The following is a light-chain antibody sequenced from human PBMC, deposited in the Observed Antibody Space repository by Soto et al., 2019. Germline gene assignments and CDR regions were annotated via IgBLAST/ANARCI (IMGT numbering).Light chain of an antibody. CDR3: QQHNSYPRT. J-gene: IGKJ1*01. V-gene: IGKV1-9*01. CDR1: QGISSY. Sequence: DIQLTQSPSFLSASVGDRVTITCRASQGISSYLAWYQQKPGKAPKLLIYAASTLQSGVPSRFSGSGSETEFTITISSLQPEDFATYSSQQHNSYPRTFGRGTRVEIK. CDR2: AAS.